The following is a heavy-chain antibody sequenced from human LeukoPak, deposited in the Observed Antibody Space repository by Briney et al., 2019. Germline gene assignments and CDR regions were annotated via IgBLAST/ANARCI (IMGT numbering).Heavy chain of an antibody. J-gene: IGHJ4*02. V-gene: IGHV4-4*07. CDR1: GGSFISYY. D-gene: IGHD6-6*01. CDR3: AREYSSTSGRHFDY. Sequence: SETLSLTCTVSGGSFISYYWTWIRQPAGKGLEWIGRIYSSGSTNYNPSLRSRVTISVDKSKNQFSLNLTSVTAADTGVYHCAREYSSTSGRHFDYWGQGILVTVPS. CDR2: IYSSGST.